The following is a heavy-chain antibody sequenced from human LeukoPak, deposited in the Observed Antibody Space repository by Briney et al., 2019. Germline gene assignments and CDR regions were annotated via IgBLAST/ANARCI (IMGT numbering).Heavy chain of an antibody. V-gene: IGHV3-21*01. J-gene: IGHJ6*02. CDR1: GSTFSSYS. D-gene: IGHD6-13*01. Sequence: GGSLRLSCAASGSTFSSYSMNWVRQAPGKGLEWVSSISSSSSYIYYADTVKGRFTISRDNAKNSLYLQMNSLRAEDTAVYYCAREIAAAGPYYYYGMDVWGQGTTVTVSS. CDR3: AREIAAAGPYYYYGMDV. CDR2: ISSSSSYI.